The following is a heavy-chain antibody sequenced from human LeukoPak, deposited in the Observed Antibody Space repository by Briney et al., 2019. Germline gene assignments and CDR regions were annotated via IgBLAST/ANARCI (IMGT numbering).Heavy chain of an antibody. J-gene: IGHJ6*02. V-gene: IGHV4-30-4*08. D-gene: IGHD3-16*02. CDR2: IYYSGST. CDR1: GGSISSGDYY. Sequence: SETLSLTCTVSGGSISSGDYYWSWIRQPPGKGLEWIGYIYYSGSTYYNPSLKSRVTISVDTSKNQFSLKLSSVTAADTAVYYCARDRAPKNYYYYGMDVWGQGTTVTVSS. CDR3: ARDRAPKNYYYYGMDV.